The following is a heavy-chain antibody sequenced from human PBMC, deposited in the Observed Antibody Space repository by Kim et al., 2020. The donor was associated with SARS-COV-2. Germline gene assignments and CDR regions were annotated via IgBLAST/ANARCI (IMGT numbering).Heavy chain of an antibody. J-gene: IGHJ4*02. V-gene: IGHV3-7*01. CDR1: GFTFSSYW. Sequence: GGSLRLSCAASGFTFSSYWMSWVRQAPGKGLEWVANIKQDGSEKYYVDSVKGRFTISRDNAKNSLYLQMNSLRAEDTAVYYCARDRKYYDILTGYCWGQGTLVTVSS. D-gene: IGHD3-9*01. CDR2: IKQDGSEK. CDR3: ARDRKYYDILTGYC.